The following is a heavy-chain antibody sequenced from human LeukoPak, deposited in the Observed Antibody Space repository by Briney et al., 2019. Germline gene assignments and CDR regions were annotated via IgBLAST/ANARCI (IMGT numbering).Heavy chain of an antibody. J-gene: IGHJ4*02. CDR1: GYTLTELS. CDR2: FDPEDGET. Sequence: ASVKVSCKVSGYTLTELSMHWVRQAPGKGLEWMGGFDPEDGETINAQKFQGRVTMTEDTSTDTAYMELSSLRSEDTAVYYCATRKWIQLWLPFDYWGQGTLVTVSS. D-gene: IGHD5-18*01. V-gene: IGHV1-24*01. CDR3: ATRKWIQLWLPFDY.